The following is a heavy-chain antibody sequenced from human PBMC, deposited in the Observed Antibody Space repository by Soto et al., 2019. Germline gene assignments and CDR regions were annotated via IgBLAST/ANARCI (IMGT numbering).Heavy chain of an antibody. Sequence: PGGSLRLSCTASGFTFGVHAMSWVRQAPGKGLEWVGFIRSKAYGGTAEYAASVKGRFTISRDDSKSIAYLETNGLKAEDTAVYYCTSDHMFAFDNCRQGPLVTVSS. CDR3: TSDHMFAFDN. CDR2: IRSKAYGGTA. J-gene: IGHJ4*02. D-gene: IGHD3-10*02. CDR1: GFTFGVHA. V-gene: IGHV3-49*04.